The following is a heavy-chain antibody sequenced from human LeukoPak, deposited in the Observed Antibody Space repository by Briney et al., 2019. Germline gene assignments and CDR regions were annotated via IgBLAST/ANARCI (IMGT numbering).Heavy chain of an antibody. CDR2: ISSSSSYT. CDR1: GFTFSSYS. D-gene: IGHD5-18*01. J-gene: IGHJ4*02. V-gene: IGHV3-21*01. CDR3: ARGYSYGFDY. Sequence: PGGSLRLSCAASGFTFSSYSMNWVRQAPGKGLEWVSSISSSSSYTYYADSVKGRFTISRDNAKNSLYLQMNSLRAEDTAVYYCARGYSYGFDYWGQGTLVTVSS.